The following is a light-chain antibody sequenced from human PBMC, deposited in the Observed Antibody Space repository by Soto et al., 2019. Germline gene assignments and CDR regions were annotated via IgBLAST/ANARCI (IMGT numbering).Light chain of an antibody. CDR1: QSLTSSY. J-gene: IGKJ5*01. Sequence: IVWTQSPDTLSLSLGNRATLSCRASQSLTSSYIAWYQVKPGQAPRLLIYDTSSRATGIPDRFSGSGSGTDFTLTITRLEPEDFAVFYCQQYGTSEIIFGQGTRLEI. CDR2: DTS. V-gene: IGKV3-20*01. CDR3: QQYGTSEII.